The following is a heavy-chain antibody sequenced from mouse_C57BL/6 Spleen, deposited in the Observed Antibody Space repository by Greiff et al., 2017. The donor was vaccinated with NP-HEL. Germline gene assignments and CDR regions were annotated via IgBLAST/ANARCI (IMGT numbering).Heavy chain of an antibody. CDR2: IDPSDSYT. CDR1: GYTFTSYW. CDR3: ARGPSGYDGSGYVDWYFDV. J-gene: IGHJ1*03. V-gene: IGHV1-69*01. Sequence: QVQLQQPGAELVMPGASVKLSCTASGYTFTSYWMHWVKQRPGQGLEWIGVIDPSDSYTNYTQKFKGKSTLTVDKSSSTAYMQLSSLTSEDSAVYYCARGPSGYDGSGYVDWYFDVWGTGTTVTVSS. D-gene: IGHD1-1*01.